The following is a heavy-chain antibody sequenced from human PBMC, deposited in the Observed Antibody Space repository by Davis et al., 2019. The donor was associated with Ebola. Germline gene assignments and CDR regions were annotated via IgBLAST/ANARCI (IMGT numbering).Heavy chain of an antibody. CDR1: RFTSSSYD. Sequence: PGGSLRLSCAASRFTSSSYDMHWVRQAPGKGLEWVAVISYDGSNKYYADSVKGRFTISRDNSKNTLYLQMNSLRAEDTAVYYCTRHVSGDFWYFDLWGRGTLVTVSS. V-gene: IGHV3-30*03. D-gene: IGHD4-17*01. J-gene: IGHJ2*01. CDR3: TRHVSGDFWYFDL. CDR2: ISYDGSNK.